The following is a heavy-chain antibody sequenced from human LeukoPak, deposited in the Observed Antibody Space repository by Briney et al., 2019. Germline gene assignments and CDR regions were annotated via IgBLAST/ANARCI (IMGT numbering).Heavy chain of an antibody. CDR1: GFTFSSYA. D-gene: IGHD6-13*01. Sequence: GGSLRLSCAASGFTFSSYAMSWVRQAPGKGLEWVSGISVSDGRTYYADSVKGRFTISRDNSKKTLYLQMNSLRAEDTALYYCAKKGGIAVAGTIYYYYAMDVWGQGTTVTVSS. V-gene: IGHV3-23*01. CDR3: AKKGGIAVAGTIYYYYAMDV. CDR2: ISVSDGRT. J-gene: IGHJ6*02.